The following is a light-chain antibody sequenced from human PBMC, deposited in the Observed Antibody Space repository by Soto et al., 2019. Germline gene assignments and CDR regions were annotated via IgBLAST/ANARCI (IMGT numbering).Light chain of an antibody. J-gene: IGKJ5*01. CDR3: QQYGSSPIT. V-gene: IGKV3-20*01. CDR1: QRVSGSY. Sequence: EIVLTQSPGSLSLSPGERATLSCRASQRVSGSYLAWYQQKPGQAPRLLMFGATNRATGIPERFSGSGSGTDFTLTISRLEPEDFAVYYCQQYGSSPITFGQGTRLEIK. CDR2: GAT.